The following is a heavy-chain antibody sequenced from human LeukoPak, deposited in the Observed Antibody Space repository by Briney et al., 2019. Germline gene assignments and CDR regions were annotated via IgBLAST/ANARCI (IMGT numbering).Heavy chain of an antibody. CDR2: ISGTGDGT. CDR3: AKGANYYGSGSYLDY. D-gene: IGHD3-10*01. CDR1: GFTFSSYG. V-gene: IGHV3-23*01. J-gene: IGHJ4*02. Sequence: SGRSLRLSCAASGFTFSSYGMHWVRQAPGKGLEWVSVISGTGDGTYYAGSVKGRFTISGDNSKNTLYLQMNSLRAEDTAVYYCAKGANYYGSGSYLDYWGQGTLVTVSS.